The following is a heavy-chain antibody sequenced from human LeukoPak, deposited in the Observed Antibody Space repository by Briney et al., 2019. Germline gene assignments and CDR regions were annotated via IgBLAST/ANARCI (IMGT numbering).Heavy chain of an antibody. CDR3: ARAGTIPYYYYYMDV. CDR1: GGTFSSYA. Sequence: SVKVSCKASGGTFSSYAISWVRQAPGQGLEWMGGIIPIFGTANYAQKFPGRVTITADESTSTAYMELSSLRSEDTAVYYCARAGTIPYYYYYMDVWGKGTTVTVSS. D-gene: IGHD1-1*01. V-gene: IGHV1-69*13. CDR2: IIPIFGTA. J-gene: IGHJ6*03.